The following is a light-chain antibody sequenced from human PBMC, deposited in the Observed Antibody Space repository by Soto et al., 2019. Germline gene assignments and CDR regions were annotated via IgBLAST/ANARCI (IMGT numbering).Light chain of an antibody. CDR2: KVS. CDR1: SSDVGDGDF. CDR3: CSYTRSYTWV. V-gene: IGLV2-14*01. J-gene: IGLJ3*02. Sequence: QSALTQPASVSGSPRQSITISCTGTSSDVGDGDFVSWYQQRPGNAPKLMIYKVSNRPSGVSNRFSGSKSGNTASLTISGLQAEDEADYYCCSYTRSYTWVFGGGIKVTVL.